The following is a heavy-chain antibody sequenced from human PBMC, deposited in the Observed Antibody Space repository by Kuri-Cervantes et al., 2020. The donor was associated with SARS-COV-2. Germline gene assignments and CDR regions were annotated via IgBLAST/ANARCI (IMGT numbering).Heavy chain of an antibody. CDR1: GFTFSSYG. V-gene: IGHV3-33*08. Sequence: GESLKISCAASGFTFSSYGMHWVRQAPGKGLEWVAVIWSDGSNKYYADSVKGRFTISRDNSKNTLYLQMNSLRAEDTAVYYCARGRVVPAAAGGFDYWGQGTLVTVSS. J-gene: IGHJ4*02. CDR2: IWSDGSNK. CDR3: ARGRVVPAAAGGFDY. D-gene: IGHD2-2*01.